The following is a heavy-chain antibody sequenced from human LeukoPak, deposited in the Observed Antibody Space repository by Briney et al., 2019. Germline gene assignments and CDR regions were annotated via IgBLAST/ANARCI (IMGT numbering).Heavy chain of an antibody. D-gene: IGHD5-24*01. CDR1: GGTFSSYA. J-gene: IGHJ4*02. CDR2: IIPILGIA. CDR3: ASLTTVEMATITGGY. Sequence: SVKVSCKASGGTFSSYAISWVRQAPGQGLEWMGKIIPILGIANYAQKFQGRVTITADKSTSTAYMELSSLRSEDTAVYYCASLTTVEMATITGGYWGQGTLVTVSS. V-gene: IGHV1-69*04.